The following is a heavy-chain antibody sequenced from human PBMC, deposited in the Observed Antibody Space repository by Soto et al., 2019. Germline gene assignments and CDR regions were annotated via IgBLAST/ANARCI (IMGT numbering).Heavy chain of an antibody. V-gene: IGHV4-31*03. CDR3: ARGRITMVRGVIRGMDV. J-gene: IGHJ6*02. D-gene: IGHD3-10*01. CDR1: GGSISSGGYY. Sequence: SETLSLTCTVSGGSISSGGYYWSWIRQHQGKGKEWIGYIYNSGSTYYNPALKSRVTLLVDTSKNLFSLKLISVTAADTAVYFCARGRITMVRGVIRGMDVWGQGTTVTVSS. CDR2: IYNSGST.